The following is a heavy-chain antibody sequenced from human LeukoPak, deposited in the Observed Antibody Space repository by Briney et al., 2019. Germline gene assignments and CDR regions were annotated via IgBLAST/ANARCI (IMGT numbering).Heavy chain of an antibody. J-gene: IGHJ5*02. Sequence: GASVKVSCKASGYTFTNYAMHWVRQAPGQRLEWMGWINAGNGNTQYSQEFQGRVTVTTDTSISTAFMELRSLTSDDTAAYYCARGHGRYSENWFDPWGLGTQVTVSS. CDR3: ARGHGRYSENWFDP. CDR2: INAGNGNT. V-gene: IGHV1-3*01. D-gene: IGHD3-9*01. CDR1: GYTFTNYA.